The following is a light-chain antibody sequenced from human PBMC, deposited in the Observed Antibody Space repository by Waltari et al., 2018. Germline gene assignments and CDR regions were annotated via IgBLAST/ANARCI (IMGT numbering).Light chain of an antibody. CDR2: STT. CDR3: GAWDDGVKEWV. V-gene: IGLV1-44*01. Sequence: QSVLTQQPSASGTPGRRVTIYCSGTISNIGINTVTWYQQFPGSAPKLLIFSTTQRPSGVPDRFSASKSGTSASLVINGLQAADEADYYCGAWDDGVKEWVFGGGTKLTVL. J-gene: IGLJ3*02. CDR1: ISNIGINT.